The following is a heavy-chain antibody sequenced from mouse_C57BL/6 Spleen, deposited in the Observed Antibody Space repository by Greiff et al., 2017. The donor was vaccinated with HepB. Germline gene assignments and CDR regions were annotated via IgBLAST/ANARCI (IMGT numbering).Heavy chain of an antibody. J-gene: IGHJ2*01. CDR1: GYTFTSYW. CDR3: ASRSNWDRDLDY. D-gene: IGHD4-1*01. V-gene: IGHV1-7*01. Sequence: QVQLQQSGAELAKPGASVKLSSKASGYTFTSYWMHWVKQRPGQGLEWIGYINPSSGYTKYNQKFKDKATLTADKSSSTAYMQLSSLTYEDSAVYYCASRSNWDRDLDYWGQGTTLTVSS. CDR2: INPSSGYT.